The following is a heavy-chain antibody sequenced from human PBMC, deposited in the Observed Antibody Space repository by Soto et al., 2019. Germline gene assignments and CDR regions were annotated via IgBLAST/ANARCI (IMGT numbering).Heavy chain of an antibody. CDR1: GYTLIDYY. CDR2: INPNNGDT. D-gene: IGHD6-25*01. CDR3: AKSMSRWAASLHS. J-gene: IGHJ4*02. Sequence: ASVPVSCQASGYTLIDYYLFWVRPAPGQGLEWVAWINPNNGDTTYAQKFHGRATMTRDTSIATVSLELTGLQSDDTAVYFCAKSMSRWAASLHSWGQGTVVTVS. V-gene: IGHV1-2*02.